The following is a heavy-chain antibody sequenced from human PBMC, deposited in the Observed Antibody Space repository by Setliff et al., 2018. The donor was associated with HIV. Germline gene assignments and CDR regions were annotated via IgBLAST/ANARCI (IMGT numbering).Heavy chain of an antibody. CDR2: IFNSGQT. D-gene: IGHD1-26*01. J-gene: IGHJ4*02. V-gene: IGHV4-59*01. Sequence: SETLSLTCAVDGGSFSGYYWCWIRQSPGKGLEWIGCIFNSGQTYYNPSLESRVSISVDTSKNQFSLKLTSVTAADTAVYFCARGHTKNYYGGDFFDYWGQGSLVTVSS. CDR3: ARGHTKNYYGGDFFDY. CDR1: GGSFSGYY.